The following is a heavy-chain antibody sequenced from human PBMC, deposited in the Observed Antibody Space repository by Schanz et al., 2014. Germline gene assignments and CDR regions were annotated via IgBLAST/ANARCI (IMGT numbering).Heavy chain of an antibody. Sequence: EVQLVESGGGLVQPGGSLRLSCAASGFTFSSHWMHWVRQDPGKGLVWVARINSVGSNTDYADSVTGRFTISRDNAKNSLFLQMNSLRAEDTAVYYCLAPGYGMDVWGQGTTVTVSS. CDR1: GFTFSSHW. CDR3: LAPGYGMDV. J-gene: IGHJ6*02. V-gene: IGHV3-74*02. CDR2: INSVGSNT.